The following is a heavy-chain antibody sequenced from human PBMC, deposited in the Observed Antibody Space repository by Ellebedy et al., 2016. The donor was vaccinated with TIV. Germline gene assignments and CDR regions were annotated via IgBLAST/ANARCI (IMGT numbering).Heavy chain of an antibody. CDR2: VYHSRST. Sequence: MPSETLSLTCAVSGASITSSNWCPWVRQAPGRGLEWFGEVYHSRSTYYNPSLKSRVSMSVDKSKNQFSLNLSSVTAADTAIYYCARDRDVTSRGILDYWGQGILVTVSS. J-gene: IGHJ4*02. CDR1: GASITSSNW. V-gene: IGHV4-4*02. CDR3: ARDRDVTSRGILDY. D-gene: IGHD5-24*01.